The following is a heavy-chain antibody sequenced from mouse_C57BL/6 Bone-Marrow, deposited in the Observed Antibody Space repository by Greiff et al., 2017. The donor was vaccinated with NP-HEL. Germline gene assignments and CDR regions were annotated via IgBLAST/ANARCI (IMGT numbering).Heavy chain of an antibody. CDR3: ARSHYGSSYWFAY. CDR2: INPSSGYT. D-gene: IGHD1-1*01. V-gene: IGHV1-7*01. CDR1: GYTFTSYW. Sequence: VKLMESGAELAKPGASVKLSCKASGYTFTSYWMHWVKQRPGQGLEWIGYINPSSGYTKYNQKFKDKATLTADKSSSTAYMQLSSLTYEDSAVYYCARSHYGSSYWFAYWGQGTLVTVSA. J-gene: IGHJ3*01.